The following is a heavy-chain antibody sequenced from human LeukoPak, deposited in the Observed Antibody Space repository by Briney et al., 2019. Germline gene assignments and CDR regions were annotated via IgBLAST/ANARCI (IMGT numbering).Heavy chain of an antibody. CDR3: ARHGDYDSSGYDAFDI. Sequence: SETLSLTCTVSGGAISSYYWSWIRQPAGKGLEWIGRIYTSGSTNYNPSLKSRVSMSVDTSKNQFSLKLSSVTAAGTSVYYCARHGDYDSSGYDAFDIWGQGTMVTVSS. D-gene: IGHD3-22*01. J-gene: IGHJ3*02. CDR1: GGAISSYY. CDR2: IYTSGST. V-gene: IGHV4-4*07.